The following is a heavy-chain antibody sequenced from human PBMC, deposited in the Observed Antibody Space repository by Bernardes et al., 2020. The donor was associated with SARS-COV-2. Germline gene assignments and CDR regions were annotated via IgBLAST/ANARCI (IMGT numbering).Heavy chain of an antibody. CDR2: IHYSGST. Sequence: ETLSLTCSVSSGSLSGHYLRWIRQPPGKGLEWIGYIHYSGSTNYNPSLKSRLSFSVDTSRKQLSLKLTSVTAADTAVYYCARGSQESTGYAFDYWGQGTLVTVSS. D-gene: IGHD3-22*01. CDR3: ARGSQESTGYAFDY. J-gene: IGHJ4*02. V-gene: IGHV4-59*11. CDR1: SGSLSGHY.